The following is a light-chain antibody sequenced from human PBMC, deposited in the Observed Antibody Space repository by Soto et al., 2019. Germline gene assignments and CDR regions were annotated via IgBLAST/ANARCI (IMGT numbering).Light chain of an antibody. Sequence: DVQMTQSPSSLSASVGDSLTLTCRASQTVTSYLNWYQQKPGKAPKLLIYAASTLQSGVPSRFSGSGSGTECTLTIISLQPEDFATYYCQQSYRFPKTFGRGTKVEVK. CDR2: AAS. V-gene: IGKV1-39*01. J-gene: IGKJ1*01. CDR1: QTVTSY. CDR3: QQSYRFPKT.